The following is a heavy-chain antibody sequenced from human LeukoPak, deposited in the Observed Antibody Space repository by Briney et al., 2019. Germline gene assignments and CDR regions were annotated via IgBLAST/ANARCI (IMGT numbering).Heavy chain of an antibody. CDR3: ARSLGYCSTTSCYRFDY. CDR2: SNSDGSST. CDR1: GFTFKTYW. D-gene: IGHD2-2*01. Sequence: PGGSLRLSCAASGFTFKTYWMHWVRQAPGKGLVWVSHSNSDGSSTSYADSVRGRFTISRDNAKNTLYLQMNSLRAEDTAVYYCARSLGYCSTTSCYRFDYWGQGTLLTVSS. V-gene: IGHV3-74*01. J-gene: IGHJ4*02.